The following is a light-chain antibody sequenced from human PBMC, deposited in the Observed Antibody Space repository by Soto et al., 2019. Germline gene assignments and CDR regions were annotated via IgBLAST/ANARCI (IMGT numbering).Light chain of an antibody. CDR3: QAWDSTTALYV. V-gene: IGLV2-14*01. CDR1: SSDVGGYNY. J-gene: IGLJ1*01. CDR2: EVS. Sequence: QSVLTQPASVSGSPGQSITISCTGTSSDVGGYNYVSWYQQHPGKAPKLMIYEVSNRPSGVSNRFSGSKSGNTASLTISGLQAEDEADYYCQAWDSTTALYVFGPGTKLTVL.